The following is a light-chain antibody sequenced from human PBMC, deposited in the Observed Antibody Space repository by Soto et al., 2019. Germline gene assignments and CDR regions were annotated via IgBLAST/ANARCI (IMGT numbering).Light chain of an antibody. Sequence: ALTQPASVSGSPGQSVTISCTGTSSDVGAYKYVSWYQKHPGKAPKLMIYGVSNRPSGVSNRFSGSKSGNTAFLTISVLQPEDEADYYCSSFTGPTTLDVFGTGTKLTVL. CDR1: SSDVGAYKY. V-gene: IGLV2-14*03. CDR2: GVS. CDR3: SSFTGPTTLDV. J-gene: IGLJ1*01.